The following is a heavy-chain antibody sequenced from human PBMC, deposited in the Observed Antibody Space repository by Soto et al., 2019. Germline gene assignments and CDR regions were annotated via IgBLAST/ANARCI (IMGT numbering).Heavy chain of an antibody. J-gene: IGHJ3*02. V-gene: IGHV4-31*03. CDR1: GGSISSGGYY. CDR3: ARGEVIKYCSSTSCYVEAFDI. D-gene: IGHD2-2*01. CDR2: IYYSGST. Sequence: LSLTCTVSGGSISSGGYYWSWIRQHPGKGLEWIGYIYYSGSTYYNPSLKSRVTISVDTSKNQFSLKLSSVTAADTAVYYCARGEVIKYCSSTSCYVEAFDIWGQGTMVTVSS.